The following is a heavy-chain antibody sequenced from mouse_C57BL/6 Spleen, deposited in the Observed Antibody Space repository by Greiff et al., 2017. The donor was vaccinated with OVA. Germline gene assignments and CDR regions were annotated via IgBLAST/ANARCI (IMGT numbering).Heavy chain of an antibody. CDR2: INPYNGDP. CDR3: ASGYDYFFAY. V-gene: IGHV1-20*01. J-gene: IGHJ3*01. D-gene: IGHD2-4*01. CDR1: GYSFTGYF. Sequence: VQLQQSGPELVKPGDSVKISCKASGYSFTGYFMNWVMQSPGKSLEWIGRINPYNGDPLSNQKFKGKATLTVDKSSSTAHMELRSLTSEDSAVYYCASGYDYFFAYWGQGTLVTVSA.